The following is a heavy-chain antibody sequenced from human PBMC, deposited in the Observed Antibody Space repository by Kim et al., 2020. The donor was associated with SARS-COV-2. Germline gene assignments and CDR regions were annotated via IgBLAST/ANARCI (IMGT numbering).Heavy chain of an antibody. CDR2: INSDGSRT. D-gene: IGHD6-13*01. Sequence: GGSLRLSCAASGFTFSSYWMHWVRQAPGKGLVWVSRINSDGSRTSYADSVKGRFTISRDNAKNTLYLQMNSLRAEDTAVYYCASRLMAAVEIATDYWGQGTLVTVSS. J-gene: IGHJ4*02. CDR3: ASRLMAAVEIATDY. V-gene: IGHV3-74*01. CDR1: GFTFSSYW.